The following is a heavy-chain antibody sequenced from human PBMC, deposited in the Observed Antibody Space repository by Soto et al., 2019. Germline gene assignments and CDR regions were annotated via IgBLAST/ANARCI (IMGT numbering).Heavy chain of an antibody. CDR2: ISYDGSNK. D-gene: IGHD3-22*01. J-gene: IGHJ4*02. CDR1: VFTFSSYG. CDR3: AKDKNRRYYYDSSGSQLDY. V-gene: IGHV3-30*18. Sequence: WGSLRLSCSASVFTFSSYGMHWFRQAPGKGLEWVAVISYDGSNKYYADSVKGRFTISRDNSKNTLYLQMNSLRAEDTAVYYCAKDKNRRYYYDSSGSQLDYWGQGTLVTVSS.